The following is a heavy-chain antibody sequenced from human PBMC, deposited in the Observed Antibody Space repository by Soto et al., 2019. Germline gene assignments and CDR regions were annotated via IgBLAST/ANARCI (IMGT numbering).Heavy chain of an antibody. J-gene: IGHJ4*02. CDR1: GGSISRGGYY. CDR3: ARGRVGATTDYFDY. D-gene: IGHD1-26*01. V-gene: IGHV4-31*03. CDR2: IYYSGNT. Sequence: QVQLQESGPGLVKPSQTLSLTCSVSGGSISRGGYYWSWIRQHPGRGLEWIGYIYYSGNTYYNPSLKSRVTISVDTSKNQFSLKPSAVTAADTAVYYCARGRVGATTDYFDYWGQGTLVTVSS.